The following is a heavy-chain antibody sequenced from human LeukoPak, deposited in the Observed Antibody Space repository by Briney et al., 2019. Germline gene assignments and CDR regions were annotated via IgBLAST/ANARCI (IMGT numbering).Heavy chain of an antibody. Sequence: GRSLRLSCAASGFTFSSYGMSWVRQAPGKGLEWVSAISGSGGSTYYADSVKGRFTISRDNSKNTLYLQMNSLRAEDTAVYYCAKAWFGEFPGGFFDPWGQGTLVTVSS. D-gene: IGHD3-10*01. J-gene: IGHJ5*02. CDR2: ISGSGGST. CDR3: AKAWFGEFPGGFFDP. V-gene: IGHV3-23*01. CDR1: GFTFSSYG.